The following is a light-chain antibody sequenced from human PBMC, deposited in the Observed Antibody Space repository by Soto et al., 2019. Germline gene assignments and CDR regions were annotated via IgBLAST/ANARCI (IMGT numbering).Light chain of an antibody. CDR1: NSNIGNNA. J-gene: IGLJ3*02. CDR3: AAWDDSLNGPV. Sequence: QSVLTQPPSVSAAPGQRVTISCSGSNSNIGNNAVNCYQQLPGKAPKLLIHYDDRVPSGVSDRFSGSKSGTSASLAISALQSEDEADYYCAAWDDSLNGPVFGGGTKLTVL. V-gene: IGLV1-36*01. CDR2: YDD.